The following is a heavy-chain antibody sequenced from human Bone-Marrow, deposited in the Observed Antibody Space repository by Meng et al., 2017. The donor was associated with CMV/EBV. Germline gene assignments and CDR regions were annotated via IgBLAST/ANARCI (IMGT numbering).Heavy chain of an antibody. D-gene: IGHD3-10*01. Sequence: GSLRLSCAVYGGSFSGYYWSWIRQPPGKGLEWIGEINHSGSTNYNPSLKSRVTISVDTSKNQFSLKLSSVTAADTAVYYCARLNYYGSGSYSSPHYYYGMDVWGQGTTVPSP. CDR2: INHSGST. CDR3: ARLNYYGSGSYSSPHYYYGMDV. V-gene: IGHV4-34*01. J-gene: IGHJ6*02. CDR1: GGSFSGYY.